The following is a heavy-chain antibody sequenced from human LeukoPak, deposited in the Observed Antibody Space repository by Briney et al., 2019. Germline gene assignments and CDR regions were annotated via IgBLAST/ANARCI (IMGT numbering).Heavy chain of an antibody. Sequence: GASVKVSCKVSGYTLTELSMHWVRQAPGKGLEWMGGFDPEDGETIYAQKFQGRVTMTEDTSTDTAYMELSSLRSEDTAVYYCATAMPDYVFWSGCVWGQGTLVTVSS. CDR3: ATAMPDYVFWSGCV. D-gene: IGHD3-3*01. CDR2: FDPEDGET. V-gene: IGHV1-24*01. J-gene: IGHJ4*02. CDR1: GYTLTELS.